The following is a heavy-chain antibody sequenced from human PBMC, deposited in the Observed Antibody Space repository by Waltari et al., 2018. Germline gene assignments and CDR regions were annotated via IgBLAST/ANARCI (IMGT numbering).Heavy chain of an antibody. Sequence: QVQLVQSGAEVKKPGSSVKVSCKASGGTFSSYGISWVRQAPGQRREWMGKIIPFFGSPDYAENFQGRVTITADESTTTTYLELSSLRSEDTAVYYCARIPYYYDKAPLDSWGQGTQVTVSP. V-gene: IGHV1-69*18. CDR2: IIPFFGSP. CDR3: ARIPYYYDKAPLDS. D-gene: IGHD3-22*01. J-gene: IGHJ4*02. CDR1: GGTFSSYG.